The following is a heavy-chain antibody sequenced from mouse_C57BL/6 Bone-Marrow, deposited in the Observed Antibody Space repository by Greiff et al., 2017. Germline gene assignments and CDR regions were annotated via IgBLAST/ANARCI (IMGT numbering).Heavy chain of an antibody. CDR3: ARGDYYYGSSYRGDYFDY. J-gene: IGHJ2*01. CDR2: IDPSDSET. Sequence: QVQLKQPGAELVRPGSSVKLSCKASGYTFTSYWMHWVKQRPIQGLEWIGNIDPSDSETHYNQKFKDKATLTVDKSSSTAYMQLSSLTSEDSAVYYCARGDYYYGSSYRGDYFDYWGEGTTLTVSS. V-gene: IGHV1-52*01. D-gene: IGHD1-1*01. CDR1: GYTFTSYW.